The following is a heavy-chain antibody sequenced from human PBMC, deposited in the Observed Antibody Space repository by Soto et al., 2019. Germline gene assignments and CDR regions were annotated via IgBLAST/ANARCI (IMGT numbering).Heavy chain of an antibody. Sequence: QLQLQESGPGLVKPSETLSLTCTVSGGSISSSSYYWVWIRQPPGKGLEWIGRIYYSGSNYYNPPFMSRVTTSVATSKHPCSLKLSPVTAAATAVYYCARHTPAISISDHWGQGTLVTVSS. V-gene: IGHV4-39*01. CDR1: GGSISSSSYY. J-gene: IGHJ4*02. CDR2: IYYSGSN. D-gene: IGHD2-15*01. CDR3: ARHTPAISISDH.